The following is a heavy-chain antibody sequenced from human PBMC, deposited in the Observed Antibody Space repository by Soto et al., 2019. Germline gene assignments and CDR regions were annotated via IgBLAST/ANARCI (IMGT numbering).Heavy chain of an antibody. J-gene: IGHJ3*02. CDR3: ARVTRFPDALDI. Sequence: QVHLQQWGAGLLKPSETLSLTCGVYGGSFGTSYWAWIRQSPEKGLEWIGELNHNGDSNYNPSLNMRVTISLDMSEHQFSLKLTPVAAADTAVYYCARVTRFPDALDIWGQGTPVIVSS. V-gene: IGHV4-34*01. CDR2: LNHNGDS. CDR1: GGSFGTSY.